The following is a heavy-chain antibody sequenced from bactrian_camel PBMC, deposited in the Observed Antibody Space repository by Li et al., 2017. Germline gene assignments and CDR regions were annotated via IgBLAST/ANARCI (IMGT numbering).Heavy chain of an antibody. CDR3: VTFGDYGYDIGH. D-gene: IGHD4*01. CDR1: GFTFNHDW. J-gene: IGHJ4*01. CDR2: IYTGSELT. Sequence: HVQLVESGGGSVQPGGSLRVSCVGSGFTFNHDWIHWVRQAPEKGLEWIFSIYTGSELTYSTDSVKGRFIISRDDVKKVLYLQMNSLKSEDTARYYCVTFGDYGYDIGHWGQGTQVTVS. V-gene: IGHV3S1*01.